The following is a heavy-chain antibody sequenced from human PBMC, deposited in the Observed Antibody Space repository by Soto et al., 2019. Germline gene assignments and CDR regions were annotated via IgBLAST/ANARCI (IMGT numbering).Heavy chain of an antibody. V-gene: IGHV4-4*02. J-gene: IGHJ4*02. D-gene: IGHD6-13*01. CDR2: IYHSGST. Sequence: QVQLQESGPGLVKPSGTLSLTCAVSGGSISSSNWWSWVRQPPGKGLEWIGEIYHSGSTNYNPSLESRVPTSVDKSKNQFSLKLSSVPAADTAVYYWARAAMGGSSWPFDYWGQGTLVTVSS. CDR3: ARAAMGGSSWPFDY. CDR1: GGSISSSNW.